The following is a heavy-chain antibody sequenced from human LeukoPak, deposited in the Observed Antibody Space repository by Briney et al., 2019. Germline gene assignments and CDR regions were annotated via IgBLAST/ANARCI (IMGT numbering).Heavy chain of an antibody. J-gene: IGHJ5*02. V-gene: IGHV3-23*01. CDR2: ISGSGGST. CDR3: ANYYGSGSYFPS. Sequence: GGSLRLSCAASGFPFSTYAMSWVRQAPGKGLEWVSAISGSGGSTYYADSVKGRFTISRDNSKNTLYLQMNSLRAEDTAVYYCANYYGSGSYFPSWGQGTLVTVSS. D-gene: IGHD3-10*01. CDR1: GFPFSTYA.